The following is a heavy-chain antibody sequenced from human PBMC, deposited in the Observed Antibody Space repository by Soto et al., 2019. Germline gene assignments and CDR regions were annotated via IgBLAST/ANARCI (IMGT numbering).Heavy chain of an antibody. CDR2: IYRTGST. J-gene: IGHJ4*02. CDR3: ASRDPGTSVDY. V-gene: IGHV4-61*05. Sequence: SETLSLTCSVSGGSISSANNYWSWIRQHPGKGLEWIGEIYRTGSTNYNPSLKSRVTISLGKSENQFSLKVTSLTAADTAVYYCASRDPGTSVDYWGQGTLVTVSS. CDR1: GGSISSANNY. D-gene: IGHD1-7*01.